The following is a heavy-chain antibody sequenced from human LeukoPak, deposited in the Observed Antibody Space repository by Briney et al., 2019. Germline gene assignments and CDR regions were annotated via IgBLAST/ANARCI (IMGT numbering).Heavy chain of an antibody. CDR3: ARGNDLTGYYGAPNWFDP. Sequence: SQTLSLTCTVSGASISSGDYYWIWSRQPPGKGLEWIGHIYYSGRTYHNPSLKSRLTVSVDTSKNQFSLKLSSVTAADTAVYYCARGNDLTGYYGAPNWFDPWGQGILVTVSS. J-gene: IGHJ5*02. D-gene: IGHD3-9*01. V-gene: IGHV4-30-4*01. CDR2: IYYSGRT. CDR1: GASISSGDYY.